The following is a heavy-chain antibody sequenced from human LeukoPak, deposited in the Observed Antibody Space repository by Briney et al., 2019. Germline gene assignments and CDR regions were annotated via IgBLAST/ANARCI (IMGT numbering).Heavy chain of an antibody. J-gene: IGHJ4*02. CDR3: ASSTTVVTPLDY. D-gene: IGHD4-17*01. V-gene: IGHV3-30-3*01. CDR2: ISYDGSNK. Sequence: GGSLRLACAASGFTFSSYAMHWVRQAPGKGLEWVAVISYDGSNKYYADSVKGRFTISRDNSKNTLYLQMNSLRAEDTAVYYCASSTTVVTPLDYWGQGTLVTVSS. CDR1: GFTFSSYA.